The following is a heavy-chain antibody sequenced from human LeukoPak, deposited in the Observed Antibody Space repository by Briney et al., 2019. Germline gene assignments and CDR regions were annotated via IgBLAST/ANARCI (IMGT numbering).Heavy chain of an antibody. V-gene: IGHV6-1*01. CDR2: TYYRSKWYN. Sequence: SQTLSLTCAISGDSVSSNRAAWNWTRQSPSRGLEWLGRTYYRSKWYNDYAVSVKSRITINPDTSKNQFSLQLNSVTPEDTAVYYCARDNRESGRLLDFWGQGTLVTVSS. D-gene: IGHD1-14*01. J-gene: IGHJ4*02. CDR1: GDSVSSNRAA. CDR3: ARDNRESGRLLDF.